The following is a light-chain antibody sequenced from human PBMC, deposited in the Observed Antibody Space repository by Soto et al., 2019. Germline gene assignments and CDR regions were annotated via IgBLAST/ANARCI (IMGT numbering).Light chain of an antibody. J-gene: IGLJ1*01. CDR3: QACDSGTYV. CDR1: KLGDKY. Sequence: SYELTQPPSVSVSPGQTASITCSGDKLGDKYACWYQQKPGQSPVLVIYQDNKRPSGIPERFSGSNSGNTATLTISGTQAMDEADYYCQACDSGTYVFGSGTKLTVL. V-gene: IGLV3-1*01. CDR2: QDN.